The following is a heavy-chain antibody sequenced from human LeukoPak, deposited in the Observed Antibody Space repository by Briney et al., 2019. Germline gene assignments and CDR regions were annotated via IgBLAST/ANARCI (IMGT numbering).Heavy chain of an antibody. J-gene: IGHJ4*02. V-gene: IGHV4-61*02. Sequence: SETLSLTCTVSGGSISSGSCYWSWIRQPAGKGLEWIGRIYTSGSTNYNPSLKSRVTISVDTSKNQFSLKLSSVTAADTAVYYCARAPLRFLEWLPPDYWGQGTLVPVSS. CDR1: GGSISSGSCY. CDR2: IYTSGST. CDR3: ARAPLRFLEWLPPDY. D-gene: IGHD3-3*01.